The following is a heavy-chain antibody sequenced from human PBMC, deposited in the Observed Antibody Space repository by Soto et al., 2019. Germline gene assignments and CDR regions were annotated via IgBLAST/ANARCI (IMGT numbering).Heavy chain of an antibody. CDR2: IKQDGSEK. Sequence: TGGSLRLSCAVSGFTFSSCWMSWVRQAPGKGLEWVANIKQDGSEKYYVDSVKGRFTISRDNAKNSLYLQMNSLRAEDTAVYYCARSYIDHAFDIWGQGTMVTVSS. J-gene: IGHJ3*02. V-gene: IGHV3-7*01. CDR1: GFTFSSCW. D-gene: IGHD5-12*01. CDR3: ARSYIDHAFDI.